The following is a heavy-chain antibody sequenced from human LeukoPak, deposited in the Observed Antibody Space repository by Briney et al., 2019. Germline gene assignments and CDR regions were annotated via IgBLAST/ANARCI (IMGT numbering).Heavy chain of an antibody. V-gene: IGHV3-11*04. CDR2: ISRSGSTI. J-gene: IGHJ4*02. D-gene: IGHD1-26*01. CDR3: ARTIVGATVVY. Sequence: GGSLRLSCAASGFTFSDYNMRWIRQAPGKGLEWVSSISRSGSTIYYADSVKGRFTISRDNAKNSLYLQMNSLRAEDTAVYYCARTIVGATVVYWGQGTLVTVSS. CDR1: GFTFSDYN.